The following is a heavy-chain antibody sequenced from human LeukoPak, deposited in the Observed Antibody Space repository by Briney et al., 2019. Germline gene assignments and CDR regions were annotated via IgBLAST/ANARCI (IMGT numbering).Heavy chain of an antibody. Sequence: RSSETLSLTCAVYGGSFSGYYWSWIRQPPGKGLEWIGEINHSGSTNYNPSLKSRVTISVDTSKNQFSLKLSSVTAADTAVYYCARDPNYGDYLDAFDTWGQGTMVTVSS. CDR2: INHSGST. CDR3: ARDPNYGDYLDAFDT. CDR1: GGSFSGYY. J-gene: IGHJ3*02. V-gene: IGHV4-34*01. D-gene: IGHD4-17*01.